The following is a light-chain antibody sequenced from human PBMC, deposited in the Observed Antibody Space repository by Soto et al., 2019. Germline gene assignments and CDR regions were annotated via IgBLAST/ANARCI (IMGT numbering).Light chain of an antibody. CDR1: QSVLYISNNKNY. V-gene: IGKV4-1*01. Sequence: DFVMTQSPDSLAVSLGERATINCKSSQSVLYISNNKNYLAWYQQKPGQPPKLLIYWASTRESGVPDRFSGSGSGTDFTLTISSLQAEDVAVYYCQQYFSTPRTFGHGTKVEIK. J-gene: IGKJ1*01. CDR2: WAS. CDR3: QQYFSTPRT.